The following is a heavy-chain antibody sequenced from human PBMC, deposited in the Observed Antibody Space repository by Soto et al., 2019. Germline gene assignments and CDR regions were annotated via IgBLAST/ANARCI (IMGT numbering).Heavy chain of an antibody. CDR2: INHSGST. CDR3: ARAYCSGGSCYLYYFYY. CDR1: GGSFSGYY. Sequence: QVQLQQWGAGLLKPSETLSLTCAVYGGSFSGYYWSWIRQPPGKGLEWIGEINHSGSTNYNPSLKSRVPISVDTSKNQFSLKLSSVTAADTAVYYCARAYCSGGSCYLYYFYYWGQGTLVTVSS. V-gene: IGHV4-34*01. D-gene: IGHD2-15*01. J-gene: IGHJ4*02.